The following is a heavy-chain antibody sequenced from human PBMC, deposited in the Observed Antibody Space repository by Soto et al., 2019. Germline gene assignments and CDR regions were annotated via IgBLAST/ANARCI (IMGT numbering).Heavy chain of an antibody. J-gene: IGHJ4*02. CDR2: IHDSGST. V-gene: IGHV4-34*03. D-gene: IGHD3-22*01. Sequence: SETLSLTCAVYGESFSGYYWSWIRQPPGKGLEWIGEIHDSGSTNYNPSLKSRLIISVDTSRNQFSLKLSSVTAADTAVYYCTTVNPYNYDSRGHYYWGQGTLVTVSS. CDR1: GESFSGYY. CDR3: TTVNPYNYDSRGHYY.